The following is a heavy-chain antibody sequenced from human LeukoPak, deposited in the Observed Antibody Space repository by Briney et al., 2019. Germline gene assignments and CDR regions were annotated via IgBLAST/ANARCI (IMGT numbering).Heavy chain of an antibody. CDR3: ASPVTVAAGTFDAFDA. CDR1: GYSFTSYW. Sequence: GESLKISCKGSGYSFTSYWIGWVRQTPGKGLEWMGLIYPGDSDIRYSPSFQGQVTISADKAISTAYLQWSSLRASDTAMYYCASPVTVAAGTFDAFDAWGQGTMVTVSS. CDR2: IYPGDSDI. D-gene: IGHD6-13*01. J-gene: IGHJ3*01. V-gene: IGHV5-51*01.